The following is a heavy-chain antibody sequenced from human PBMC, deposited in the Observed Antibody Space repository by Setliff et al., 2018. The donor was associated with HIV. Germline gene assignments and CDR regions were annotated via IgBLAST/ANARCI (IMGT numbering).Heavy chain of an antibody. CDR3: ARGAPYCNHGICHLFDYWGGGAFDI. CDR2: INHSGRA. Sequence: SETLSLTCAVYGESFSGYYWSWIRQPAGKGLEWLGEINHSGRAKHNPSLKSRASISADTSKNQLSLRLTSVTAADTAVYYCARGAPYCNHGICHLFDYWGGGAFDIWGQGTMVTVSS. CDR1: GESFSGYY. J-gene: IGHJ3*02. D-gene: IGHD2-8*01. V-gene: IGHV4-34*04.